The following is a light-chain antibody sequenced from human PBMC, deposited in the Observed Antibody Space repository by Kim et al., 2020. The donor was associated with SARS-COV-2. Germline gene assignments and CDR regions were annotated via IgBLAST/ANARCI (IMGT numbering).Light chain of an antibody. V-gene: IGLV2-14*03. CDR2: DVS. J-gene: IGLJ1*01. Sequence: GRSIPISCTGTSSDVGGYNYVSWYQQHPGKAPKLMIYDVSNRPSGVSNRFSGSKSGNTASLTISGLQAEDEADYYCSSYTSSNTYVFGPGTKVTVL. CDR1: SSDVGGYNY. CDR3: SSYTSSNTYV.